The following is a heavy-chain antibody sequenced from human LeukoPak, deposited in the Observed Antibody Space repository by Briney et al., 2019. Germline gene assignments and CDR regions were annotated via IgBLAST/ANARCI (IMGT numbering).Heavy chain of an antibody. D-gene: IGHD3-22*01. J-gene: IGHJ4*02. CDR1: GFIFSNYA. V-gene: IGHV3-23*01. CDR3: AKEKGFGYSPLDY. Sequence: GGSLRLSCAASGFIFSNYAMTWVRQAPGKGLEWISTISGRGDGTYYTDSVKGRFTISRDNSKNTVYLQMNNLRAEDTALYYCAKEKGFGYSPLDYWGQGTLVTVPA. CDR2: ISGRGDGT.